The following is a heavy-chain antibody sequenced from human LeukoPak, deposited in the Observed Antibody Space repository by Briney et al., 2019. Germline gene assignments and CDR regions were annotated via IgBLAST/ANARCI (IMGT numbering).Heavy chain of an antibody. J-gene: IGHJ5*02. CDR3: ARSYASSWYWNWFDP. D-gene: IGHD6-13*01. Sequence: SQTLSLTCTVSGGSISSGSYYWSWVRQPAGKGLEWIGRIYTSGSTNYNPSLKSRVTISVDTSKNQFPLRLSSVTAADTAVYYCARSYASSWYWNWFDPWGQGTLVTVSS. CDR1: GGSISSGSYY. V-gene: IGHV4-61*02. CDR2: IYTSGST.